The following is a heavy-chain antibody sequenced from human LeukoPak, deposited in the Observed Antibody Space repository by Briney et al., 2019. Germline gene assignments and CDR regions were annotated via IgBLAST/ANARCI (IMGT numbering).Heavy chain of an antibody. CDR3: ARVIAGTREFDY. D-gene: IGHD6-13*01. Sequence: ASVKVSCKASGYTFTGYYMHWVRQAPGQGLEWMGWISAYNGNTNYAQKLQGRVTMTTDTSTSTAYMELRSLRSDDTAVYYCARVIAGTREFDYWGQGTLVTVSS. V-gene: IGHV1-18*04. CDR2: ISAYNGNT. J-gene: IGHJ4*02. CDR1: GYTFTGYY.